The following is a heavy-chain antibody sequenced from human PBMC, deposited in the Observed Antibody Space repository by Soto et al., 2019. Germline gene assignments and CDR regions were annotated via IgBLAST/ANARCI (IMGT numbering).Heavy chain of an antibody. J-gene: IGHJ6*02. V-gene: IGHV4-39*01. CDR3: ARLYGYYGDYYYYGMDV. D-gene: IGHD4-17*01. Sequence: QLQLQESGPGLVKPSETLSLTCTVSGGSISSSSYYWGWIRQPPGKGLEWIGSIYYSGSTYYNPSLKSRVTISVDTSKNQFSLKLSSVTAADTAVYYCARLYGYYGDYYYYGMDVWGQGTTVTVSS. CDR2: IYYSGST. CDR1: GGSISSSSYY.